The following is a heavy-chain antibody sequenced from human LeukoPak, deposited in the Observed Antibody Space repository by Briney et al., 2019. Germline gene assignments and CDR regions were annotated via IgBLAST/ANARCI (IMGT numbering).Heavy chain of an antibody. J-gene: IGHJ4*02. D-gene: IGHD3-9*01. Sequence: GSLRLSCAASGFTFSSYAMSWVRQAPGKGLEWVSAISGSGGSTYYADSVKGRFTISRDNSKNTLYLQMNSLRAEDTAVYYCARGPPYYDILTGGPPFDYWGQGTLVTVSS. CDR1: GFTFSSYA. CDR2: ISGSGGST. CDR3: ARGPPYYDILTGGPPFDY. V-gene: IGHV3-23*01.